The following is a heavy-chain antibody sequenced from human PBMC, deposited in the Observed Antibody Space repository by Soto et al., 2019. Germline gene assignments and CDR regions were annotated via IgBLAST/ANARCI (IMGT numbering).Heavy chain of an antibody. CDR3: AYGADFWSGYYGGGIYYYGMDV. CDR1: GGCCSGYY. Sequence: PSETLSLTCAVEGGCCSGYYWSWIRQPPGKGLEWIGEINHSGSTNYNPSLKSRVTISVDTSKNQFSLKLSSVTAADTAVYYCAYGADFWSGYYGGGIYYYGMDVWGQGTTVTVSS. J-gene: IGHJ6*02. D-gene: IGHD3-3*01. CDR2: INHSGST. V-gene: IGHV4-34*01.